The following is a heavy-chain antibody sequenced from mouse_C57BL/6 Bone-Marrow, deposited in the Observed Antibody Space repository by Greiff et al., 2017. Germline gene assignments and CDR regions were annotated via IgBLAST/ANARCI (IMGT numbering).Heavy chain of an antibody. J-gene: IGHJ2*01. Sequence: VQLQQPGTELVKPGASVKLSCKASGYTFTSYWMPWVKQRPGQDLEWIGNINPSNGGTNYNEKFKSKATLAVDKSSSKPYMQLSSLTSKDSAVYYDERSCYLLLAFWGQGTTLTVSS. CDR3: ERSCYLLLAF. V-gene: IGHV1-53*01. D-gene: IGHD2-1*01. CDR2: INPSNGGT. CDR1: GYTFTSYW.